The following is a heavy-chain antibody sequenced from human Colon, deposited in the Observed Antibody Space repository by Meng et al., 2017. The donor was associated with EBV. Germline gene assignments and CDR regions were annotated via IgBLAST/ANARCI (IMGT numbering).Heavy chain of an antibody. J-gene: IGHJ4*02. V-gene: IGHV4-30-4*01. CDR3: ASFDHIPRRNYFDY. CDR2: IHHSGSA. D-gene: IGHD2-21*01. Sequence: HVQPQESGPGLVGPSQNLSLTCTVSGGSISSGNYYWSCIRQPPGKGLEWIGYIHHSGSAYYNPSLKSRVSISVDTSKSQFSLNLNSMTAADTAVYYCASFDHIPRRNYFDYWGQGTLVTVSS. CDR1: GGSISSGNYY.